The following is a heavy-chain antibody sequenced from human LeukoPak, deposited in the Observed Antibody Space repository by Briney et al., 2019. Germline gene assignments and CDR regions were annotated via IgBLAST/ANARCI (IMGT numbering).Heavy chain of an antibody. CDR3: ARDTTVTPTFIPDY. V-gene: IGHV3-23*01. Sequence: TGGSLRLSCAASGFTFSSYAMSWVRQAPGKGLEWVSATSGSAGSTYYADSVKGRFTVSRDYSKNTLYLQMNSLRAEDTAIYYCARDTTVTPTFIPDYWGQGTLVTVSS. CDR1: GFTFSSYA. CDR2: TSGSAGST. J-gene: IGHJ4*02. D-gene: IGHD4-17*01.